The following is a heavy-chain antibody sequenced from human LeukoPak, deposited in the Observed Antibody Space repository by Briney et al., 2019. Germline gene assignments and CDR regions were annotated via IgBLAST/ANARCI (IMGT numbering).Heavy chain of an antibody. Sequence: GGSLRLSCAASGFTVSSNYMSWVRQAPGKGLEWVSVIYSGGSTYYADSVKGRFTISRDNSKNTLYLQMNSLRAEDTAVYYCARDPPRYYYGSGMSGMDVWGQGTTVTVSS. J-gene: IGHJ6*02. V-gene: IGHV3-66*01. CDR1: GFTVSSNY. D-gene: IGHD3-10*01. CDR2: IYSGGST. CDR3: ARDPPRYYYGSGMSGMDV.